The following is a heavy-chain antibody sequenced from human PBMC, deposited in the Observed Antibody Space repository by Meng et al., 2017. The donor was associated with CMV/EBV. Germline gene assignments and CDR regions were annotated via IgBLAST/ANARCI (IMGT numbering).Heavy chain of an antibody. D-gene: IGHD3-3*01. CDR1: GGSISSYY. Sequence: SETLSLTCTVSGGSISSYYWSWIRQPPGKGLEWIGYIYYSGSTNYNPSLKSRVTISVDTSKNQFSLDLSSVTAADTAVYYCAREGYDFWSGSPPRGWFDPWGQGTLVTVSS. CDR3: AREGYDFWSGSPPRGWFDP. J-gene: IGHJ5*02. CDR2: IYYSGST. V-gene: IGHV4-59*01.